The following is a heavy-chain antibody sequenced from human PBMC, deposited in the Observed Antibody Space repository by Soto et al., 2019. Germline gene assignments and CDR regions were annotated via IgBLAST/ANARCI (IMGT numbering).Heavy chain of an antibody. Sequence: SETLSLTCTVSGGSISSSSYYWGWIRQPPGKGLEWIGSIYYSGSTYYNPSLKSRVTISVDTSKNQFSLKLSSVPAADTAVYYCARLPMDTIFGVVIDYYYYGMDVRGQGTTLTVSS. V-gene: IGHV4-39*01. D-gene: IGHD3-3*01. CDR1: GGSISSSSYY. CDR3: ARLPMDTIFGVVIDYYYYGMDV. J-gene: IGHJ6*02. CDR2: IYYSGST.